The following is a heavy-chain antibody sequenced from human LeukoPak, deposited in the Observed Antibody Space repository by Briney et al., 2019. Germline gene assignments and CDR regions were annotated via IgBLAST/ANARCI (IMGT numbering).Heavy chain of an antibody. CDR3: ARSYYYDSSGYYYGY. Sequence: SXTXTVSGGSISSSSYYWGWIRQPPGEGLEWIGSIYYSGSTYYNPSLKSRVTISVDTSKNQFSLKLSSVTAADTAVYYCARSYYYDSSGYYYGYWGQGTLVTVSS. CDR1: GGSISSSSYY. V-gene: IGHV4-39*01. D-gene: IGHD3-22*01. J-gene: IGHJ4*02. CDR2: IYYSGST.